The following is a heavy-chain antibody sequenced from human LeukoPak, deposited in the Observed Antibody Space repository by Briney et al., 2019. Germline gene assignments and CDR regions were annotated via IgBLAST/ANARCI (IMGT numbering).Heavy chain of an antibody. CDR3: ARDSGTTGEVKFDP. J-gene: IGHJ5*02. CDR2: NSGSGTI. Sequence: SETLSLTCTVSGGSISSYWSWIRQPAGKGLEWIGRNSGSGTITYNPALQSRLSISIDTSKNQFSLKLMSVTAADTAVYYCARDSGTTGEVKFDPWGQGTLVTVSS. CDR1: GGSISSY. V-gene: IGHV4-4*07. D-gene: IGHD3-10*01.